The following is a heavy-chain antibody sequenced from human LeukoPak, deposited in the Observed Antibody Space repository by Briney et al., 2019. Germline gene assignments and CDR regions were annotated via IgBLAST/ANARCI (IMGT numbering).Heavy chain of an antibody. J-gene: IGHJ4*02. V-gene: IGHV4-38-2*02. D-gene: IGHD3-9*01. CDR1: GYSISSGYY. Sequence: SETLSLTCTVSGYSISSGYYWGWIRQPPGKGLEWIGSIYHSGSTYYNPSLKSRVTISVDTSKNQFSLKLSSVIAADTAVYYCARKGAYDILTGYYNVNPPYDWGQGTLVTVSS. CDR3: ARKGAYDILTGYYNVNPPYD. CDR2: IYHSGST.